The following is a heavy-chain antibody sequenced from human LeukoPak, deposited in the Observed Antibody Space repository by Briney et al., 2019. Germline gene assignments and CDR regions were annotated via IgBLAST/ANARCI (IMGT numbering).Heavy chain of an antibody. V-gene: IGHV3-9*01. CDR3: ANPLRGY. CDR1: GFTFDDYA. Sequence: QPGRSLRLSCAASGFTFDDYAMHWVRQAPGKGLEWVSGISWNSGSIGYADSVKGRFTISRDNAKNSLYLQMNSLRAEDTALYYCANPLRGYWGQGTLVTVSS. CDR2: ISWNSGSI. J-gene: IGHJ4*02.